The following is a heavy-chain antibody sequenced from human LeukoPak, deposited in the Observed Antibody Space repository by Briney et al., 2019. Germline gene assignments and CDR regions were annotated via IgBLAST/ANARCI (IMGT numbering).Heavy chain of an antibody. J-gene: IGHJ4*02. Sequence: SETLSLTCAVYGGSFSGYYWSWIRQPPGKGLEWIGEINHSGSTNYNPSLKSRVTISVDTSKNQFSLKLSSVTAADTAVYYCARPRVRGVIIRGFDYWGQGTLVTVSS. CDR1: GGSFSGYY. CDR2: INHSGST. CDR3: ARPRVRGVIIRGFDY. V-gene: IGHV4-34*01. D-gene: IGHD3-10*01.